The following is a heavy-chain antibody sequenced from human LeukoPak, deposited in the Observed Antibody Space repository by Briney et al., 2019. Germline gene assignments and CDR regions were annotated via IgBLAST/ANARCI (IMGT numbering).Heavy chain of an antibody. D-gene: IGHD4-17*01. CDR2: IYYSGST. CDR3: AGTLLGYGGNAVYDAFDI. Sequence: SETLSLTCTVSGGSISSYYWSWIRQPPGKGLEWIGYIYYSGSTNYNPSLKSRVTISVDTSKNQFSLKLSSVTAADTAVYYCAGTLLGYGGNAVYDAFDIWGQGTMVTVSS. V-gene: IGHV4-59*01. CDR1: GGSISSYY. J-gene: IGHJ3*02.